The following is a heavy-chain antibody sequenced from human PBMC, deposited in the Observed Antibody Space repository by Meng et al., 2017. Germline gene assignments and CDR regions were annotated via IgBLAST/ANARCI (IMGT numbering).Heavy chain of an antibody. CDR1: GGSFSGYD. CDR3: ARRGIAARPFYY. CDR2: INHSGST. V-gene: IGHV4-34*01. Sequence: QLQRRPGGAGLLKPSETLSLPVAVDGGSFSGYDWSWIRQPPGKGLEWIGKINHSGSTNYNPSLKSRVTISVDTSKNQFSLKLSSVTAADTAVYYCARRGIAARPFYYWGQGTLVTVSS. J-gene: IGHJ4*02. D-gene: IGHD6-6*01.